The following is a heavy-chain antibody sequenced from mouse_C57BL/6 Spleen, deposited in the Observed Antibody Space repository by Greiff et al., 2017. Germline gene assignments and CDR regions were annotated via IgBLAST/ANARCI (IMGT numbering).Heavy chain of an antibody. CDR1: GYTFTDYE. Sequence: QVQLQQSGAELVRPGASVTLSCKASGYTFTDYEMHWVKQTPVHGLEWIGAIDPETGGTAYNQKFKGKAILTADKSSSTAYMELRSLTSEDSAVYYCTRDVPGGFDVWGTGTTVTVSS. CDR3: TRDVPGGFDV. CDR2: IDPETGGT. J-gene: IGHJ1*03. V-gene: IGHV1-15*01.